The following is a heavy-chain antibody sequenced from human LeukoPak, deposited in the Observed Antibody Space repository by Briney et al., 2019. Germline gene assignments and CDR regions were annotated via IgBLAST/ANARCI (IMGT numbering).Heavy chain of an antibody. CDR1: GFTLRNYW. D-gene: IGHD6-6*01. V-gene: IGHV3-74*01. Sequence: GGSLRLSCTASGFTLRNYWMHWVRQVPGKRLVWVSRISGDGSVTKYADSVQGRLTISRDNAKNILYLQINNLRSEDTAVYYCARYSSSSGGASYYLDYWGHGTLVTVSS. CDR2: ISGDGSVT. CDR3: ARYSSSSGGASYYLDY. J-gene: IGHJ4*01.